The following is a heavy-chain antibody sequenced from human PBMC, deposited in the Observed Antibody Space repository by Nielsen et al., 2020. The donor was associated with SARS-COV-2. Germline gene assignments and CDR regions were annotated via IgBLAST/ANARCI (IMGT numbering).Heavy chain of an antibody. V-gene: IGHV1-2*02. CDR3: ARDLGGSSGWGDYYYYGMDV. Sequence: WVRQAPGQGLEWMGWINPNSGGTNYAQKFQGRVTMTRDTSISTAYMELSRLRSDDTAVYYCARDLGGSSGWGDYYYYGMDVWGQGTTVTVSS. CDR2: INPNSGGT. J-gene: IGHJ6*02. D-gene: IGHD6-19*01.